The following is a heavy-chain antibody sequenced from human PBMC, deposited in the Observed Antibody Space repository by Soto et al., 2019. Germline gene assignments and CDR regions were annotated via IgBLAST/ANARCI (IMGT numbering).Heavy chain of an antibody. D-gene: IGHD3-3*01. J-gene: IGHJ6*02. CDR2: INSDGSST. V-gene: IGHV3-74*01. CDR3: ARDWSGYFHYSYYYGMDV. Sequence: WGSLRLSCASSGFTFSSYWMHWVRQAPGKGLVWVSRINSDGSSTSYADSVKGRFTISRDNAKNTLYLQMNSLRAEDTAVYYCARDWSGYFHYSYYYGMDVWGQGTPVTVSS. CDR1: GFTFSSYW.